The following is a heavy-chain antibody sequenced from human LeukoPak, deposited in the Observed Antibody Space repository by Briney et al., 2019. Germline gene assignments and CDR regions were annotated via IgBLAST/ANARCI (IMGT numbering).Heavy chain of an antibody. CDR1: GFTFSSYA. Sequence: PGGSLRLSCAASGFTFSSYAMHWVRQAPGKGLEWVAVISYDGSNKYYADSVKGRFTISRDNSKNTLYLQMNSLRAEDTAVHYCARDSLSSSWYGMDYWGQGTLVTASS. D-gene: IGHD6-13*01. V-gene: IGHV3-30*04. CDR3: ARDSLSSSWYGMDY. CDR2: ISYDGSNK. J-gene: IGHJ4*02.